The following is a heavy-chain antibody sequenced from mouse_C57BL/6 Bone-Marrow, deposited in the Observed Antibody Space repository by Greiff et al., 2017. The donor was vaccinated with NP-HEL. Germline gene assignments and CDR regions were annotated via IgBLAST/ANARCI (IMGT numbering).Heavy chain of an antibody. CDR2: ISNGGGST. D-gene: IGHD1-1*01. Sequence: EVQLVESGGGLVQPGGSLKLSCAASGFTFSDYYMYWVRQTPEKRLEWVAYISNGGGSTYYPDTVKGRFTISRDNAKNTLYLQMSRLKSEDTAMYYCARRVVGGDYWGQGTSVTVSS. CDR3: ARRVVGGDY. V-gene: IGHV5-12*01. CDR1: GFTFSDYY. J-gene: IGHJ4*01.